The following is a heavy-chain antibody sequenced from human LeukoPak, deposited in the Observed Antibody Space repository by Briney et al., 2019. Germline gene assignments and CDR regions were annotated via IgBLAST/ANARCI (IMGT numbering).Heavy chain of an antibody. J-gene: IGHJ5*02. Sequence: PGGSLRLSCAASGFTFSDRYMTWIRQAPGKGLEWVSYITNSGRDADYSDSVRGRFTTSRDNAKNSLYLQMNSLRAEDTAVYYCARDRNLGYCSSTSCSKLGNWFDPWGQGTLVTVSS. CDR3: ARDRNLGYCSSTSCSKLGNWFDP. D-gene: IGHD2-2*01. V-gene: IGHV3-11*06. CDR1: GFTFSDRY. CDR2: ITNSGRDA.